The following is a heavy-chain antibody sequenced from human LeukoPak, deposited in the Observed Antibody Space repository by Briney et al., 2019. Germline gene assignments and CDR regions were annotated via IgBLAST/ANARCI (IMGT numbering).Heavy chain of an antibody. V-gene: IGHV3-21*01. CDR3: AREMDYGDYPLLSMDV. D-gene: IGHD4-17*01. J-gene: IGHJ6*02. CDR2: ISSSSSYI. CDR1: GFTFSSYS. Sequence: GGSLRLSCAASGFTFSSYSMNWVRQAPGKGLEWVSSISSSSSYIYYADSVKGRFTISRDTAKNSLYLQMNSLRAEDTAVYYCAREMDYGDYPLLSMDVRGQGTTVTVSS.